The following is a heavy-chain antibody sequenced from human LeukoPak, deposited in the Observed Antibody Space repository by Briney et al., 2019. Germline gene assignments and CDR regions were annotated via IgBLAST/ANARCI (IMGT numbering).Heavy chain of an antibody. CDR1: GFTFSSNW. CDR3: ARPLSSGHYYYYYGMDV. CDR2: INSDGSST. Sequence: GGSLRLSCAASGFTFSSNWMHWVRQAPGKGLVWVSRINSDGSSTSYADSVKGRFTISRDNAKNTLYLQMNSLRAEDTAVYYCARPLSSGHYYYYYGMDVWGQGTTVTVSS. D-gene: IGHD3-22*01. V-gene: IGHV3-74*01. J-gene: IGHJ6*02.